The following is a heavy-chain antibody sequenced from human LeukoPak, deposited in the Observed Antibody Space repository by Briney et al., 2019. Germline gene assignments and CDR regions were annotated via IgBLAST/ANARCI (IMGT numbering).Heavy chain of an antibody. CDR2: INHSGST. CDR1: GGSISSSNW. D-gene: IGHD3-3*01. J-gene: IGHJ4*02. CDR3: AAGFWSGYFDY. Sequence: PSGTLSLTCAVSGGSISSSNWWSWVRQPPGKGLEWIGEINHSGSTNYNPSLKSRVTVSVDTSKNQFSLKLSSVTAADTAVYYCAAGFWSGYFDYWGQGTLVTVSS. V-gene: IGHV4-4*02.